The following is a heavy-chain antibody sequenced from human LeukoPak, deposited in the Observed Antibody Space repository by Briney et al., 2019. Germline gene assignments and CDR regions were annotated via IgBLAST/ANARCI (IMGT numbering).Heavy chain of an antibody. D-gene: IGHD4-17*01. Sequence: GASLQISCKASGSIFTNYWISWVRQLPGKGLEWMGRIDPSDSYTKYSPSFEGHVTISVDKSISTAFLQWNSLKASDNAMYYCATGASKVTTDFANYWGQGTQVAVSS. CDR3: ATGASKVTTDFANY. CDR2: IDPSDSYT. CDR1: GSIFTNYW. V-gene: IGHV5-10-1*01. J-gene: IGHJ4*02.